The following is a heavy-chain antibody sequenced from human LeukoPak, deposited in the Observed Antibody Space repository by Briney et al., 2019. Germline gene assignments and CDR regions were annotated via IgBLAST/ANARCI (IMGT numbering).Heavy chain of an antibody. D-gene: IGHD5-18*01. CDR1: GGSISRYY. Sequence: PSETLSLTCTVSGGSISRYYWSWIRQPPGKGLEWIGYIYYSGSTNYNPSLKSRVTISVDTSKNQFSLKLSSVTAADTAGYYCARHKGSPGYSYHDAFDIWGQGTMVTVSS. CDR2: IYYSGST. V-gene: IGHV4-59*08. CDR3: ARHKGSPGYSYHDAFDI. J-gene: IGHJ3*02.